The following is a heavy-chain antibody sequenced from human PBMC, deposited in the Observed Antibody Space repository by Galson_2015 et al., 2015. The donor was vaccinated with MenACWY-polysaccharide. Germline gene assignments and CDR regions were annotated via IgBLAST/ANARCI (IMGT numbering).Heavy chain of an antibody. D-gene: IGHD6-13*01. CDR3: AKVGPRSSWTMGIDY. J-gene: IGHJ4*02. CDR1: GFSFSATG. V-gene: IGHV3-23*01. Sequence: CAASGFSFSATGMSWVRQAPGRGLEWVSGSGSGGGLYYADSVKGRFTVSRDNSKNTLYLQMNNLRAEDTAVYYCAKVGPRSSWTMGIDYWGQGTLVTVSS. CDR2: SGSGGGL.